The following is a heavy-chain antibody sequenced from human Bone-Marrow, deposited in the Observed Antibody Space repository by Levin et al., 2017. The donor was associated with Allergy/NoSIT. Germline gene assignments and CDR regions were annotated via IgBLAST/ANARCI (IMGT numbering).Heavy chain of an antibody. CDR1: GGSISSSNYY. CDR3: ARQLYSGYDFFGSYFDY. CDR2: IYYTGST. V-gene: IGHV4-39*01. Sequence: SETLSLTCTVSGGSISSSNYYWGWIRQPPGKGLEWIGSIYYTGSTYYNPSLKSRLTISVNTSKNQFSLKLSSVTAADTAVYYCARQLYSGYDFFGSYFDYWGQGTLVTVSS. J-gene: IGHJ4*02. D-gene: IGHD5-12*01.